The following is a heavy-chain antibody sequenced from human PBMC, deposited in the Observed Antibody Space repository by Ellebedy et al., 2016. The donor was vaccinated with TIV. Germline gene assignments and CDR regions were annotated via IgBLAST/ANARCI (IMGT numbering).Heavy chain of an antibody. CDR1: GGSFNSYP. CDR2: SYYSGST. CDR3: ASGPNQYFFDY. V-gene: IGHV4-59*01. D-gene: IGHD1-14*01. J-gene: IGHJ4*02. Sequence: MPSETLSLTCTVSGGSFNSYPWSWIRQPPGKGLEWIGYSYYSGSTNYNPSLKSRVTISVDTSKNQFSLRLSSVTAADTAVYYCASGPNQYFFDYWGQGTLVTVSS.